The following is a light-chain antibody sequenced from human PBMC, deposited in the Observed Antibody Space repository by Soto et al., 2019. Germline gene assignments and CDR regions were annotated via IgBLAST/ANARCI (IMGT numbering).Light chain of an antibody. CDR1: SSDVGGYNY. J-gene: IGLJ1*01. Sequence: QSALTQPASVSGSPGQSITISCTGTSSDVGGYNYVSWYQQHPGKAPKLMSYEVSNRPSGVSNRFSGSKSGNTASLTISGLQAEDEADYYCSSYTSSSIDYVFGTGTKVTV. CDR3: SSYTSSSIDYV. V-gene: IGLV2-14*01. CDR2: EVS.